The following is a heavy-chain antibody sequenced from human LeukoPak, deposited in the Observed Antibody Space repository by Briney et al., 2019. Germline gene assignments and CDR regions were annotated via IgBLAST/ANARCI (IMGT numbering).Heavy chain of an antibody. CDR1: GYTFPSYF. CDR3: VRDYPYGSGIVRVDS. CDR2: INPTGGST. V-gene: IGHV1-46*01. D-gene: IGHD3-10*01. J-gene: IGHJ4*02. Sequence: ASVKVSCKASGYTFPSYFMHWVRQAPGQGLEWMGIINPTGGSTTYAQKFQGRVTMTRDTSTSTVYMELTRLKSEDTAVYYCVRDYPYGSGIVRVDSWGQGTLVTVSS.